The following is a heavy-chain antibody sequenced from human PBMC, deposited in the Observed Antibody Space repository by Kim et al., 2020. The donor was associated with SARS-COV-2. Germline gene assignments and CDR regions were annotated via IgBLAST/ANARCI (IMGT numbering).Heavy chain of an antibody. D-gene: IGHD3-10*01. Sequence: SETLSLTCTVSGGSINSGDYYWSWIRQHPGKGLEWIGYIYYSGSTYYNPSLKSRVSISVDTSKNQFSLKLSSVTAADTAVYYCARDTNGRFGELFLDYWGQGTLVTVSS. J-gene: IGHJ4*02. CDR1: GGSINSGDYY. CDR2: IYYSGST. CDR3: ARDTNGRFGELFLDY. V-gene: IGHV4-31*03.